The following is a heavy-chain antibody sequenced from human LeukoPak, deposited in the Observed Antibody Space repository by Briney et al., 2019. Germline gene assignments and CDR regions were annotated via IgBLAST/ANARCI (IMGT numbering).Heavy chain of an antibody. Sequence: GGFLRLSCAASGFTFSSYSMNWVRQAPGKGLEWVSSISSSSSYIYYADSVKGRFTISRDNSKNTLYLQMNSLRAEDTAVYYCASRGLYSSGDYWGQGTLVTVSS. CDR2: ISSSSSYI. CDR3: ASRGLYSSGDY. J-gene: IGHJ4*02. V-gene: IGHV3-21*04. CDR1: GFTFSSYS. D-gene: IGHD6-19*01.